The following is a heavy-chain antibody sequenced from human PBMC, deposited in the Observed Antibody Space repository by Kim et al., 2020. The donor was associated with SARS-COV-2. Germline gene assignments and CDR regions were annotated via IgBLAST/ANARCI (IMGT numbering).Heavy chain of an antibody. CDR1: GFTFSSYE. D-gene: IGHD2-2*02. Sequence: GGSLRLSCAVSGFTFSSYEMNWVRQAPGKGLEWISYISTSGTTTYYADSVKGRFTISRDNAKNSLYLQMNSLRAEDTAVYYCAKSIPHWYFDLWGRGSLVTVSS. J-gene: IGHJ2*01. CDR3: AKSIPHWYFDL. CDR2: ISTSGTTT. V-gene: IGHV3-48*03.